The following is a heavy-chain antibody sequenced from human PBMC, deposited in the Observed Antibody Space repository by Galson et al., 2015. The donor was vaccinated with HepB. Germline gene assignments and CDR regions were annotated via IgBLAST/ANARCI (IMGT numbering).Heavy chain of an antibody. CDR1: GYSFTKYA. J-gene: IGHJ4*02. Sequence: SVKVSCKVSGYSFTKYAMNWVRQAPGQGLEWIGWINTNTGNPTYALDFTGRFVFSFDTSVSTAYLQISSLKPDDTAVYYCARALIDLWGGYRFDYWGQGTLVTVSS. V-gene: IGHV7-4-1*02. CDR3: ARALIDLWGGYRFDY. D-gene: IGHD3-3*01. CDR2: INTNTGNP.